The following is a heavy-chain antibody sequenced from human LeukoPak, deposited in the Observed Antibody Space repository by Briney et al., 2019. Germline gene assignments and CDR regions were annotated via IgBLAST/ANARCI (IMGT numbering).Heavy chain of an antibody. J-gene: IGHJ4*02. Sequence: GGSLRLSCAASGFTFSTYAVNWVRQAPGKGLEWVSYISSSSSTIYYADSVKGRFTISRDSAKNSLYLQMNSLRDEDTAVYYCARGRYYGDYWGQGTLVTVSS. V-gene: IGHV3-48*02. CDR3: ARGRYYGDY. D-gene: IGHD3-10*01. CDR2: ISSSSSTI. CDR1: GFTFSTYA.